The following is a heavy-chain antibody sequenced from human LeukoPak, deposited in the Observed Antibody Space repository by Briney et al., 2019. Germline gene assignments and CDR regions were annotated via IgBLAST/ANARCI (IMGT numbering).Heavy chain of an antibody. Sequence: SETLSLTCAVYGGSFSGYYWSWIRQPPGKGLEGIASIFYSGSTYHNPSLKSRVTISVATSKSQFSLKLSSVTAADTAVYFCARHPLKAYVSDWFDPWGQGTLVTVSS. D-gene: IGHD3-10*02. CDR2: IFYSGST. J-gene: IGHJ5*02. CDR3: ARHPLKAYVSDWFDP. CDR1: GGSFSGYY. V-gene: IGHV4-34*12.